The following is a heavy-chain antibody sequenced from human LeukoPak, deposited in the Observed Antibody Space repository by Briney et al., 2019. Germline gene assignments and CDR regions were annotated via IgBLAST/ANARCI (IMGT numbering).Heavy chain of an antibody. CDR3: ARDAYYDGSGSSPNWFDP. Sequence: ASVKVSCKTSGYTFTNYYIHWVRQAPGHGLEWMGIINPSGGTTDYARKFQGRVTMTRDTSTSTVYMDLSSLRSGDTAIYYCARDAYYDGSGSSPNWFDPWGQGILVTVSS. J-gene: IGHJ5*02. CDR1: GYTFTNYY. V-gene: IGHV1-46*01. CDR2: INPSGGTT. D-gene: IGHD3-22*01.